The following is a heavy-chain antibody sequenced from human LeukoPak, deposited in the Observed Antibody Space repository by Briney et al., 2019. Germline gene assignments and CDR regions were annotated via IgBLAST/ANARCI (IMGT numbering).Heavy chain of an antibody. CDR1: GGSTSSGDYY. D-gene: IGHD3-10*01. J-gene: IGHJ4*02. CDR2: INYSGST. CDR3: ARLSSGSNRSHLDY. V-gene: IGHV4-39*02. Sequence: SQTLSLTCTVSGGSTSSGDYYWSWIRQHPGEGLEWIGSINYSGSTYYNPSLWSRVTISVDTAKNHFSLKLSSVTAADTAVYYCARLSSGSNRSHLDYWGQGTLVTVSS.